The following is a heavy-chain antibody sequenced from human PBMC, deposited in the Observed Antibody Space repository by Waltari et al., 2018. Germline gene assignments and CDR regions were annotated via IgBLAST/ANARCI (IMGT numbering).Heavy chain of an antibody. D-gene: IGHD7-27*01. Sequence: QVQLQQWGAGLLKPSETLSLTCAVYGGSFSGYYWSWIRQPPGKGLEWIGEINHSGSTNSNPSLKSRVTISVDTSKNQFSLKLSSVTAADTAVYYCARAKSIKLGISEAVSFDFDYWGQGTLVTVSS. V-gene: IGHV4-34*01. CDR2: INHSGST. CDR3: ARAKSIKLGISEAVSFDFDY. J-gene: IGHJ4*02. CDR1: GGSFSGYY.